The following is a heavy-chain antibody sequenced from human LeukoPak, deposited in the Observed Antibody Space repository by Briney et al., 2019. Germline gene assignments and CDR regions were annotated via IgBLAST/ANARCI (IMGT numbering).Heavy chain of an antibody. CDR3: AKDLYHNTLDH. CDR1: GFSFGSYW. D-gene: IGHD3-16*01. J-gene: IGHJ4*02. CDR2: INQDGSVK. V-gene: IGHV3-7*01. Sequence: GGSLRLSCAASGFSFGSYWMSWVRQAPGKGLEWVANINQDGSVKNYADSVRGRFTISRDNAKNSLYLQMNSLGAGDTALYFCAKDLYHNTLDHWGQGTLVTVS.